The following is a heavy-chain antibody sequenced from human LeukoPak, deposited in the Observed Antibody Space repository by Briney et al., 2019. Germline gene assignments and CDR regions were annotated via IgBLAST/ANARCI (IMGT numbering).Heavy chain of an antibody. V-gene: IGHV3-23*01. CDR1: GFTYSSYA. D-gene: IGHD6-6*01. J-gene: IGHJ4*02. Sequence: GGSLRLSCAASGFTYSSYAMSWVRQAPGKGLEWVSAISGSGGSTYYADSVKGRFTISRDNSKNTLNLQMNSLRAEDTAVYYCAKGFEGVSSEDYWGQGTLVTVSS. CDR2: ISGSGGST. CDR3: AKGFEGVSSEDY.